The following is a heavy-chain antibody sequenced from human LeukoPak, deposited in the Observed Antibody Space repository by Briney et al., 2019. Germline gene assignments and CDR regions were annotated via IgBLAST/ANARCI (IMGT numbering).Heavy chain of an antibody. CDR3: AKGYSSGWTPFDY. CDR1: GLIFRGHA. J-gene: IGHJ4*02. D-gene: IGHD6-19*01. Sequence: GGSLRLSCEASGLIFRGHAMSWVRQAPGKGLEWVSGIGDSGEIERYADSVKDRFTISRDNFRNTVYLEMRSLRPEDTAVYYCAKGYSSGWTPFDYWGQGTQVTVSS. V-gene: IGHV3-23*01. CDR2: IGDSGEIE.